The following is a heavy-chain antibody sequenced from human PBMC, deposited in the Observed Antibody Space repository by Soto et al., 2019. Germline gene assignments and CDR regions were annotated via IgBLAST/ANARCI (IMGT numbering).Heavy chain of an antibody. J-gene: IGHJ5*02. CDR1: GFTFSSSG. CDR2: ISYDGNYK. D-gene: IGHD3-22*01. CDR3: AKDSFYDSGGSLGGFDP. Sequence: QVQLVESGGGVVQPGRSLRLSCAASGFTFSSSGMHWVRQAPGKGLEWVAVISYDGNYKFDADSVKGRFTISRDNSKNTLYLQMNNLRPEDTAMYYCAKDSFYDSGGSLGGFDPWGQGTLVTVSS. V-gene: IGHV3-30*18.